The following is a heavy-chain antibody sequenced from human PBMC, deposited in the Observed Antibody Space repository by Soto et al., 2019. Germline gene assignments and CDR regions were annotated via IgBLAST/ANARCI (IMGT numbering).Heavy chain of an antibody. J-gene: IGHJ4*02. CDR3: ARDGYKPYYFDY. CDR1: GGSISSYY. V-gene: IGHV4-59*01. CDR2: IYYSGST. Sequence: PSETLSLTCTVSGGSISSYYWSWIRQPPGKGLEWIGYIYYSGSTNYNPSLKSRVTISVDTSKNQFSLKLSSVTAADTAVYYCARDGYKPYYFDYWGQGTLVTVSS. D-gene: IGHD5-12*01.